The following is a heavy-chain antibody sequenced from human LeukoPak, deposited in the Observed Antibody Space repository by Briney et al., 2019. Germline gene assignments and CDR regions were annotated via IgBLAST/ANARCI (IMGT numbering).Heavy chain of an antibody. CDR2: INHSGST. J-gene: IGHJ4*02. CDR3: ARGGDWGGLDY. Sequence: SETLSLTCAVYGGSFSGYYWSWIRQPPGKGLEWIGEINHSGSTNYNPSLKSRVTISVDTSKNQFSLKLSSVTAADTAVYYCARGGDWGGLDYWGQGTLVTVSS. CDR1: GGSFSGYY. V-gene: IGHV4-34*01. D-gene: IGHD2-21*02.